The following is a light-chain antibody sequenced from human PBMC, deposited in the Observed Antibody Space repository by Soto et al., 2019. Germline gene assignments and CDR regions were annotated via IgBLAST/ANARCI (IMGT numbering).Light chain of an antibody. CDR2: DAS. V-gene: IGKV3-11*01. CDR3: QRYGNSYT. CDR1: QSVSSY. Sequence: EIMLTQSPATLSLSPGERATLSCRASQSVSSYLAWYQQKPGQAPRLLIYDASNRATGIPARFSGSGSGTDFTLTISSLEPEDFAVYYCQRYGNSYTFGQGTKLEIK. J-gene: IGKJ2*01.